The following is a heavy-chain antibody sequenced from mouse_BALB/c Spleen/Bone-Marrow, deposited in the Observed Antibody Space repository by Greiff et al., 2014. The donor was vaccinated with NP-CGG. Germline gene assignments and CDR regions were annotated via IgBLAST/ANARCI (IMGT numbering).Heavy chain of an antibody. CDR1: GFSLTGYS. Sequence: QVQLQQSGPGLVAPSQSLSITCTVSGFSLTGYSVNWVRQPPGKGLEWLGMIWGDGSTDYNSALKSRLSISKDNSKSQVFLKMNSLQTDDTARYYGARSDGYYEGFAYWGQGTLVTVSA. D-gene: IGHD2-3*01. CDR3: ARSDGYYEGFAY. CDR2: IWGDGST. J-gene: IGHJ3*01. V-gene: IGHV2-6-7*01.